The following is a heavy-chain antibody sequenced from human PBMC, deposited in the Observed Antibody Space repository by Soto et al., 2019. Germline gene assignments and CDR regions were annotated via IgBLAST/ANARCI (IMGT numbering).Heavy chain of an antibody. Sequence: GGSLRLSCAASGFTFSTYAMSWVRQAPGKGLEWVSAIRGSGDSTYYADSVRGRFTISRDNSKNTLYLQMNSLRAEDTAVYYCAKVGGAVTIFWGGMDVLGQGTTVTVSS. CDR1: GFTFSTYA. CDR2: IRGSGDST. V-gene: IGHV3-23*01. CDR3: AKVGGAVTIFWGGMDV. J-gene: IGHJ6*02. D-gene: IGHD3-3*01.